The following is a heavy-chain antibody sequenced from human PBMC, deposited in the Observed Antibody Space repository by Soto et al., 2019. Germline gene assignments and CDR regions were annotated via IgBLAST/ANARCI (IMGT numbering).Heavy chain of an antibody. Sequence: EVQLVESGGGLIQPGGSLRLSCAASGFTVSSNYMIWVRQAPGMGLEWVSLIFSGGTTYYADSVKGRFTISRDNSKNTLYLQMNGLRAEDTAVYYCATTTQFFYYFDSWGQGTLLTVSS. CDR3: ATTTQFFYYFDS. D-gene: IGHD2-2*01. CDR1: GFTVSSNY. V-gene: IGHV3-53*01. J-gene: IGHJ4*02. CDR2: IFSGGTT.